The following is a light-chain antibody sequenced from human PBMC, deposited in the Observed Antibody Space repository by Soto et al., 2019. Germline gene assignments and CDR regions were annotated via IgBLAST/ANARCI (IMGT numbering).Light chain of an antibody. CDR3: QQYEAVVT. V-gene: IGKV3-20*01. Sequence: EIVLTQSPGTLSLSPGERATLFCRASQSVSSSYLAWYQQKPGRALRLLIDGASTRATGIPDRFSGSGSGTDFTLTISRLEPEDVAVYYCQQYEAVVTFGQGTKVDIK. CDR2: GAS. J-gene: IGKJ1*01. CDR1: QSVSSSY.